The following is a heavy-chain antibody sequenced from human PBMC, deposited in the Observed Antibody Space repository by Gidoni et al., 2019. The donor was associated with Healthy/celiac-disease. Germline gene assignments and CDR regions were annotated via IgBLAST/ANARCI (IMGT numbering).Heavy chain of an antibody. Sequence: QVQLVQSGAEVKKPGASVKVSCKASGYTFTGYEMHWVRQAPGQGLEWMGRINPNSGGTNYAQKFQGRVTMTRDTSISTAYMELSRLRSDDTAVYYCARVSRLSLQQWLVPKTWYYFDYWGQGTLVTVSS. CDR2: INPNSGGT. CDR1: GYTFTGYE. CDR3: ARVSRLSLQQWLVPKTWYYFDY. D-gene: IGHD6-19*01. J-gene: IGHJ4*02. V-gene: IGHV1-2*06.